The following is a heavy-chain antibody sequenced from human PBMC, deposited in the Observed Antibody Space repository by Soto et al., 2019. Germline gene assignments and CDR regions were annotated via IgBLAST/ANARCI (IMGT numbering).Heavy chain of an antibody. CDR3: ARSKGYCSGGSCYNYYYGMDV. V-gene: IGHV4-39*01. Sequence: QLQLQESGPGLVKPSETQSVTCTVSGGSISSSSYYWGWIRQPPGKGLEWIGSIYYSGSTYYNPSLKSRVTISVDTSKNQFSLKLSSVTAADTAVYYCARSKGYCSGGSCYNYYYGMDVWGQGTTVTVSS. D-gene: IGHD2-15*01. CDR1: GGSISSSSYY. J-gene: IGHJ6*02. CDR2: IYYSGST.